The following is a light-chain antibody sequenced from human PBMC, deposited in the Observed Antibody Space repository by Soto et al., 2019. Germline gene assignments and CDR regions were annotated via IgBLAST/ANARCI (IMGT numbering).Light chain of an antibody. Sequence: EIVLTQSPATVSLSTGERATLSCRASQSVSSYLAWYQQKPGQAPRLLIYDASNRATGIPARFSGSGSGTDFTLTISSLEPEDFAVYYCQQRSNRITFGQGTRLEIK. CDR3: QQRSNRIT. CDR2: DAS. J-gene: IGKJ5*01. CDR1: QSVSSY. V-gene: IGKV3-11*01.